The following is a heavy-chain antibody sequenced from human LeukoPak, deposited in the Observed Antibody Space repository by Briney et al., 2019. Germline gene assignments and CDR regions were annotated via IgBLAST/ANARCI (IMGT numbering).Heavy chain of an antibody. CDR2: IKQDGSEK. J-gene: IGHJ4*02. V-gene: IGHV3-7*01. D-gene: IGHD6-13*01. Sequence: GGSLRLSCAASGFTFSSYWMSCVRQAPGKGLEWVANIKQDGSEKYYVDSVKGRFTISRDNAKNSLYLQMNSLRAEDTAVYYCAREGSWYIFPFDYWGQGTLVTVSS. CDR3: AREGSWYIFPFDY. CDR1: GFTFSSYW.